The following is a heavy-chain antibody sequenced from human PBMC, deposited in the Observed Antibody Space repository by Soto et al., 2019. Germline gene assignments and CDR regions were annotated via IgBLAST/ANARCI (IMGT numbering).Heavy chain of an antibody. CDR2: ISSSSTI. Sequence: PGGSLRLSCAASGFTFSSYSMNWDRQGPGKGLEWVSYISSSSTIYYADSVKGRFTISRDNAKNSLYLQMNGLRAEDTAVYYCARDYSSYGPFDYWGQGTLVTVSS. V-gene: IGHV3-48*01. CDR1: GFTFSSYS. CDR3: ARDYSSYGPFDY. J-gene: IGHJ4*02. D-gene: IGHD5-18*01.